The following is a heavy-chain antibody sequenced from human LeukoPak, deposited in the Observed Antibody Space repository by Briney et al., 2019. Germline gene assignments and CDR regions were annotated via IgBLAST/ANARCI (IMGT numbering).Heavy chain of an antibody. J-gene: IGHJ4*02. CDR2: ISWNSGSI. V-gene: IGHV3-9*01. CDR1: GFTFDDYA. D-gene: IGHD1-26*01. Sequence: TGRSLRLSCAASGFTFDDYAMHWVRQAPGKGLEWVSGISWNSGSIGYADSVKGRFTISRGNAKNSLYLQMNSLRAEDTALYYCAKDYTDSGSYYDYWGQGTLVTVSS. CDR3: AKDYTDSGSYYDY.